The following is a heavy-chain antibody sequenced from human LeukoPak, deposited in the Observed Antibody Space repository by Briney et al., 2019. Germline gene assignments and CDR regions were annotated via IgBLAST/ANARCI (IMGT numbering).Heavy chain of an antibody. D-gene: IGHD1-26*01. J-gene: IGHJ4*02. Sequence: GASVKVSCKASGYTFTSYDINWVRQATGQGLEWMGWMNPNSGNTGYAQKFQGRVTITADKSTSTAYMELSSLRSEDTAVYYCASGKWELLDYWGQGTLVTVSS. CDR2: MNPNSGNT. V-gene: IGHV1-8*03. CDR1: GYTFTSYD. CDR3: ASGKWELLDY.